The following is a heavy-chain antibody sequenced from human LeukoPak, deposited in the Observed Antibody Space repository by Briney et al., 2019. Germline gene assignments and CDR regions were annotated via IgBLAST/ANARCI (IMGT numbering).Heavy chain of an antibody. J-gene: IGHJ4*02. CDR1: GFTFSDYD. CDR2: IGTAGDT. CDR3: ARVAKERVGGVYYFDY. V-gene: IGHV3-13*01. D-gene: IGHD1-1*01. Sequence: PGGSLRLSCAASGFTFSDYDMHWVRQATGKGLERVSAIGTAGDTYYTGSVKGRFTISRENAKNSLYLQMNSLGAGDTAVYYCARVAKERVGGVYYFDYWGQGTLVTVSS.